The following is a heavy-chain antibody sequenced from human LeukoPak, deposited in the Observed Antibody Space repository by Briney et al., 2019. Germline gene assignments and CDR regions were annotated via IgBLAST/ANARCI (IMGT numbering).Heavy chain of an antibody. J-gene: IGHJ4*02. V-gene: IGHV3-30*02. Sequence: GGSLRLSCAASGFTFSSYGMHWVRQAPGKGLEWVAFIRYDVSNKYYADSVKGRFTISRDSSKNTVYLQMNSLRAEDRAVYYCAKDHLGYCSSTSCSGGSDYWGQGTLVTVSS. D-gene: IGHD2-2*01. CDR3: AKDHLGYCSSTSCSGGSDY. CDR2: IRYDVSNK. CDR1: GFTFSSYG.